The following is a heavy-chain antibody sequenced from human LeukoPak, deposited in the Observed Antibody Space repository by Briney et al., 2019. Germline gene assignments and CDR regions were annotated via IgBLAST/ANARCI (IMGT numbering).Heavy chain of an antibody. V-gene: IGHV4-59*01. D-gene: IGHD3-22*01. CDR2: IYYSGST. Sequence: SETLSLTCTVSGGSISSYYWSWIRQAPGKGLEWIGYIYYSGSTNYNPSLKSRVTTSADTSKNQFSLKLSSVTAADTAVYFCARPNYYDSSGYYGPNSQMSAFDIWGQGTMVTVSS. CDR3: ARPNYYDSSGYYGPNSQMSAFDI. J-gene: IGHJ3*02. CDR1: GGSISSYY.